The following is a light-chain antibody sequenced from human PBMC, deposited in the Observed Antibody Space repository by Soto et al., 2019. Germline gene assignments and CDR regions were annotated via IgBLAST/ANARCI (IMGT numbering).Light chain of an antibody. CDR2: EAS. CDR3: QQRSNWPPTWT. CDR1: QSIGGF. Sequence: EIVLTRSPATLSLSPGERATLFCRASQSIGGFLAWYQQRPGQAPRLLIYEASNRPTGIPARFSGSGSGTDFTLTISSLEPEDFAVYYCQQRSNWPPTWTFGQGTKVDIK. V-gene: IGKV3-11*01. J-gene: IGKJ1*01.